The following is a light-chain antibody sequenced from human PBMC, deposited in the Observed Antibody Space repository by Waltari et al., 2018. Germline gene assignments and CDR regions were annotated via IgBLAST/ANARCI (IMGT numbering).Light chain of an antibody. CDR1: QTITGSW. J-gene: IGKJ4*01. CDR3: QQYDGSVVT. V-gene: IGKV3-20*01. CDR2: GAS. Sequence: EIVLTQSPGTLSVSPGERVTVSCRASQTITGSWLTWYHQKPGQAPRLLLYGASNRAPGIPDTFSGSGSGTDFTLTISRLEPEDSAVYYCQQYDGSVVTFGGGTKVEIK.